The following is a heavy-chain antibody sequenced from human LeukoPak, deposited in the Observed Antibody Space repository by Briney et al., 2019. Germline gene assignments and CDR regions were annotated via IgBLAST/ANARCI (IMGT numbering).Heavy chain of an antibody. J-gene: IGHJ4*02. CDR3: ARDLLAGTTDY. Sequence: ASVKVSCKASGYTFTSSGISWLRQAPGQGLEWMGWISVYNGNTNSAQKFQGRVTMTTDTSTNTAYMELSSLRSEDTAVYYCARDLLAGTTDYWGQGTLVTVSS. D-gene: IGHD1-7*01. V-gene: IGHV1-18*01. CDR2: ISVYNGNT. CDR1: GYTFTSSG.